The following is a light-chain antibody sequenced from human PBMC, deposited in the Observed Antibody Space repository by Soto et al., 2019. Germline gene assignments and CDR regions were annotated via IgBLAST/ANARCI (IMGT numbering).Light chain of an antibody. J-gene: IGLJ1*01. CDR2: EVN. CDR1: SSDVGGYKY. V-gene: IGLV2-14*01. Sequence: QAVLTDPASVAGSPGQSSTISCTGTSSDVGGYKYVSWYQQHPGKAPKLMICEVNNRPSGVSNRFSGSKSGNTASLTISGLQAEDEADYYCSSYTSSSTYVFGTGTKV. CDR3: SSYTSSSTYV.